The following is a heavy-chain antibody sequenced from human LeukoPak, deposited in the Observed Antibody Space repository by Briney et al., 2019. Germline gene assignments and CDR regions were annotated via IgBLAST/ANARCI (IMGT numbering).Heavy chain of an antibody. CDR3: ARDPGSLAPRLVFDY. J-gene: IGHJ4*02. CDR2: INHCGST. D-gene: IGHD6-13*01. V-gene: IGHV4-34*01. CDR1: GGSFSIYY. Sequence: SETLSLTCAVYGGSFSIYYCTCIRQPPGKGLGWIGEINHCGSTRYNPSLKSRVTISGDTSKNPFSLKVSSVTAADTAVYYCARDPGSLAPRLVFDYWGQGTLVTVSS.